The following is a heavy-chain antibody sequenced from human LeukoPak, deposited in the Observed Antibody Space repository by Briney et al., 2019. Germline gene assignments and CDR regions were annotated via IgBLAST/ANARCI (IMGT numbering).Heavy chain of an antibody. J-gene: IGHJ6*02. CDR2: ISWNSGSI. CDR3: AKGLNYDYVWGSSTTLFPYGMDV. D-gene: IGHD3-16*01. CDR1: GFTFDDYA. V-gene: IGHV3-9*01. Sequence: GGSLRLSCAASGFTFDDYAMHWVRQAPGKGLEWVSGISWNSGSIGYADSVKGRFTSSRDNAKNSLYLQMNSLRAEDTALYYCAKGLNYDYVWGSSTTLFPYGMDVWGQGTTVTVSS.